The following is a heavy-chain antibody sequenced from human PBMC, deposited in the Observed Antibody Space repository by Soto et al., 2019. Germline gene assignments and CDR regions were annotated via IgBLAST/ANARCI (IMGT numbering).Heavy chain of an antibody. D-gene: IGHD4-17*01. Sequence: ASVKVSRKASGYTFTGYYMHWVRQAPGQGLEWMGWINPNSGGTNYAQKFQGWVTMTRDTSISTAYMELSRLRSDDTAVYYCARDVNYGDYWFDPWGQGTLVTVSS. V-gene: IGHV1-2*04. CDR1: GYTFTGYY. CDR2: INPNSGGT. J-gene: IGHJ5*02. CDR3: ARDVNYGDYWFDP.